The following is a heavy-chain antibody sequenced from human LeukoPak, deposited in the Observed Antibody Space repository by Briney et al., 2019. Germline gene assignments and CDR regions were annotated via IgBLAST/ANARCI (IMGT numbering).Heavy chain of an antibody. CDR3: AKAGARGNVNWFDS. J-gene: IGHJ5*01. Sequence: GGSLRLSCAASGFTFSSYSMNWVRQAPGKGLEGVAVISYDGSNKYYADSVRGRFTTSRDNSKNILYLQMNNLRGEDTAVYYCAKAGARGNVNWFDSWGQGTLVTVSS. V-gene: IGHV3-30*18. CDR1: GFTFSSYS. CDR2: ISYDGSNK. D-gene: IGHD1-1*01.